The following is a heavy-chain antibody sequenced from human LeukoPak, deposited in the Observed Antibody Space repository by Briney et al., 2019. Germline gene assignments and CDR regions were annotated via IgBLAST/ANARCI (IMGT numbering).Heavy chain of an antibody. CDR3: AKDTRYSSGWYYFDY. CDR1: GFTFSSYG. CDR2: ISYDESNK. V-gene: IGHV3-30*18. J-gene: IGHJ4*02. Sequence: GGSLRLSCAASGFTFSSYGMHWVRQAPGKGLEWVAVISYDESNKYYADSVKGRFTISRDNSKNTLYLQMNSLRAEDTAVYYCAKDTRYSSGWYYFDYWGQGTLVTVSS. D-gene: IGHD6-19*01.